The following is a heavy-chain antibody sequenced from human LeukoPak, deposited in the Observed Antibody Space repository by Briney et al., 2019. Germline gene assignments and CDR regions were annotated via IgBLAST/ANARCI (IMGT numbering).Heavy chain of an antibody. CDR3: ASGLYYYDSSGYYYDPIDY. J-gene: IGHJ4*02. CDR1: GGSISSGDYY. CDR2: IYYSGST. D-gene: IGHD3-22*01. Sequence: SETLSLTCTVSGGSISSGDYYWSWIRQPPGKGLEWIGYIYYSGSTNYNPSLKSRVTISVDTSKNQFSLKLSSVTAADTAVYYCASGLYYYDSSGYYYDPIDYWGQGTLVTVSS. V-gene: IGHV4-30-4*01.